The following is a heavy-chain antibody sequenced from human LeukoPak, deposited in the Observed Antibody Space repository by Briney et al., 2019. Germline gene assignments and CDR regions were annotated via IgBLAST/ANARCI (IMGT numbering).Heavy chain of an antibody. Sequence: GGSLRLSCAASGFTFSSYEMNWVRQAPGKGLEWASYISGRGSTIYYADSVKGRFTISRDNAKNSLYLQMNSLRAGDTAVYYCARTIEMATISYFDYWGQGTLVTVSS. CDR2: ISGRGSTI. CDR3: ARTIEMATISYFDY. J-gene: IGHJ4*02. V-gene: IGHV3-48*03. CDR1: GFTFSSYE. D-gene: IGHD5-24*01.